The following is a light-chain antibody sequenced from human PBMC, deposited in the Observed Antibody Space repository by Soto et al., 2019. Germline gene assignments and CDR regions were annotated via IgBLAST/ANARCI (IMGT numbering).Light chain of an antibody. CDR2: EGS. V-gene: IGLV2-23*03. CDR3: CSYAGSSTIYV. CDR1: SSDGGSYNL. J-gene: IGLJ1*01. Sequence: QSALTQPASVSGSPGQSITISCTGTSSDGGSYNLVSWYQQHPGKAPKLMIYEGSKRPSGVSNRFSGSKSGNTASLTISGLQAEDEPDYYCCSYAGSSTIYVLGTGTKLTVL.